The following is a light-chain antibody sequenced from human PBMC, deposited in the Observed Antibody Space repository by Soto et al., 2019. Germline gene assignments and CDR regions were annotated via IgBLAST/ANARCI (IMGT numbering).Light chain of an antibody. Sequence: SVLAQPPPLFAAPGQKVTTSCSWGSSHIGNYYVSWHQQLPGTAPKLLIYENDKRPSGIPDRFSGSKSGTSATLGITGLQTGDEADYYCGTWDSSLSIFVFGTGTKVTVL. CDR1: SSHIGNYY. CDR3: GTWDSSLSIFV. J-gene: IGLJ1*01. CDR2: END. V-gene: IGLV1-51*02.